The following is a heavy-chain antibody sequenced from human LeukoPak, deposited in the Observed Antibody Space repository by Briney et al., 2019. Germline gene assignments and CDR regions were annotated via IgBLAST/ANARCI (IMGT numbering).Heavy chain of an antibody. V-gene: IGHV3-74*01. D-gene: IGHD4-17*01. CDR2: IKGDGSST. Sequence: GGSLRISCAASGFSFSTYWMHWVRQAPGKGLVWVARIKGDGSSTIYADSVKGRFTISRDNSKNTLYLQTSSLRAEDTAVYYCARASTTVPNLLDHWGRGTLVTVSS. CDR1: GFSFSTYW. J-gene: IGHJ4*02. CDR3: ARASTTVPNLLDH.